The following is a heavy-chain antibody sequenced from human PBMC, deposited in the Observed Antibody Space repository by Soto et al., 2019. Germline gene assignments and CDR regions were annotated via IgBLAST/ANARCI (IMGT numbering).Heavy chain of an antibody. J-gene: IGHJ6*02. CDR2: IWYDGSNK. CDR3: ARAPGYYDILTGYYKDYYYYGMDV. Sequence: PGGSLRLSCAASGFTFSSYGMHWVRQAPGKGLEWVAVIWYDGSNKYYADSVKGRFTISRDNSKNTLYLQMNSLRAEDTAVYYCARAPGYYDILTGYYKDYYYYGMDVWGQGTTVTVSS. CDR1: GFTFSSYG. V-gene: IGHV3-33*01. D-gene: IGHD3-9*01.